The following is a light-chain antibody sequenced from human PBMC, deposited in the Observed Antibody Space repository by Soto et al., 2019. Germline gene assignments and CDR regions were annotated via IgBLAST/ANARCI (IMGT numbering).Light chain of an antibody. CDR2: KAS. J-gene: IGKJ4*01. V-gene: IGKV1-5*03. CDR1: QSISNW. Sequence: DIQMTQSPSSLSASVGDRVTFTCRASQSISNWLAWYQQKPGKAPKLLIYKASTLESGVPSRFSGSGSATAFTLTISSLQADDFAIYYCQQYNGYRLAFGGGTKVEIK. CDR3: QQYNGYRLA.